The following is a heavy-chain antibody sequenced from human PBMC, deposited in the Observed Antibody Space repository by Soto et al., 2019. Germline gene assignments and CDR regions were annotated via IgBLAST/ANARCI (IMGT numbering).Heavy chain of an antibody. CDR2: IYYSGST. V-gene: IGHV4-30-4*01. CDR1: GGSISSGDYY. CDR3: ARWKTYYYDSSGYYLDHYYFDY. J-gene: IGHJ4*02. Sequence: PSETLSLTCTVSGGSISSGDYYWCWIRQPPGKGLEWIGYIYYSGSTYYNPSLKSRVTISVDTSKNQFSLNLSSVTAADTAVYYCARWKTYYYDSSGYYLDHYYFDYWGQGTLVTVSS. D-gene: IGHD3-22*01.